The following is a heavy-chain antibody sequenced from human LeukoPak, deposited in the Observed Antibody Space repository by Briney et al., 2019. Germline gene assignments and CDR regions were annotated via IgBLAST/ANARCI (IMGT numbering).Heavy chain of an antibody. D-gene: IGHD2-2*01. J-gene: IGHJ4*02. V-gene: IGHV4-59*01. CDR2: IYYSGST. CDR1: GGSISSYY. Sequence: KPSETLSLTCTVSGGSISSYYWGWIRQPPGKGLEWIGYIYYSGSTNYNPSLKSRVTISVDTSKNQFSLKLSSVTAADTAVYYCASGYCSSTSCPRGYFDYWGQGTLVTVSS. CDR3: ASGYCSSTSCPRGYFDY.